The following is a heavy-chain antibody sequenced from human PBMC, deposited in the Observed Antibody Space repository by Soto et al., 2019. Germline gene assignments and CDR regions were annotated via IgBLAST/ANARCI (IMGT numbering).Heavy chain of an antibody. CDR2: IYHSGST. CDR3: ARHSRLSDHGMDV. Sequence: QLQLQESGSGLVKPSQTLSLTCAVSGGSISSGGYSWSWIRQPPGKGLEWIGYIYHSGSTYYNPSLKSRVTISVDRFKDQFSLKLSSVTAAGTGVYYCARHSRLSDHGMDVWGQGTTVTVSS. V-gene: IGHV4-30-2*01. D-gene: IGHD5-18*01. CDR1: GGSISSGGYS. J-gene: IGHJ6*02.